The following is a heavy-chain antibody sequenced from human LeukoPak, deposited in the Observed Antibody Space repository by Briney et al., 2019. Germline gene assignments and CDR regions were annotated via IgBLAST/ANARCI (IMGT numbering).Heavy chain of an antibody. V-gene: IGHV3-64*04. CDR3: ARGYGDRLDCFDP. CDR1: GLTFSSYG. Sequence: GGSLRLSCSASGLTFSSYGMYWVRQAPGKGLEYVSVISHNGGSTYYADSVKGRFTISRDNSKNTLYLQMNSLRAEDTAVYYCARGYGDRLDCFDPWGQGTLVTVSS. D-gene: IGHD4-17*01. J-gene: IGHJ5*02. CDR2: ISHNGGST.